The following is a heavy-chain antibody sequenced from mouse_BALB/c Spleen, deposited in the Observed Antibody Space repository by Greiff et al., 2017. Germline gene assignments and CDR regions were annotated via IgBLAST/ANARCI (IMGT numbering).Heavy chain of an antibody. CDR1: GFTFTDYY. Sequence: EVKLVESGGGLVQPGGSLRLSCATSGFTFTDYYMSWVRQPPGKALEWLGFIRNKANGYTTEYSASVKGRFTISRDNSQSILYLQMNTLKAEDSATYYCARDPDYDGGYAMDYWGQGTSVTVSS. CDR3: ARDPDYDGGYAMDY. D-gene: IGHD2-4*01. CDR2: IRNKANGYTT. V-gene: IGHV7-3*02. J-gene: IGHJ4*01.